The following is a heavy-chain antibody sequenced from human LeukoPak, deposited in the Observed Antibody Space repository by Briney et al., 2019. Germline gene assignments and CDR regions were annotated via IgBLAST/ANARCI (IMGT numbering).Heavy chain of an antibody. J-gene: IGHJ5*02. Sequence: GGSLRLSCAASGFTFSSYAMSWVRQAPRKGLEWVSAISGSGGSTYYADSVKGRFTISRDNSKNTLYLQMNSLRAEDTAVYYCAKGTAAAGIPWFDPWGQGTLVTVSS. CDR2: ISGSGGST. CDR3: AKGTAAAGIPWFDP. CDR1: GFTFSSYA. V-gene: IGHV3-23*01. D-gene: IGHD6-13*01.